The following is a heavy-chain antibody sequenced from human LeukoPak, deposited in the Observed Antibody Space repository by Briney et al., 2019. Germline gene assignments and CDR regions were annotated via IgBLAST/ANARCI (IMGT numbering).Heavy chain of an antibody. J-gene: IGHJ4*02. D-gene: IGHD2-2*01. CDR1: GLTFTSYA. V-gene: IGHV3-23*01. Sequence: GGSLRLSCAASGLTFTSYAMNWVRQAPGKGLEWVSAISSSGGTTYYADSVKGRFSISRDNSKNTLYLRMNSRRAEDTAIYYCAKDRYAWLTNLDSWGQGTLVTVSA. CDR2: ISSSGGTT. CDR3: AKDRYAWLTNLDS.